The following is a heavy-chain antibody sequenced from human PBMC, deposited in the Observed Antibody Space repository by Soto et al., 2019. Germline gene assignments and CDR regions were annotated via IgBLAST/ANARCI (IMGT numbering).Heavy chain of an antibody. CDR3: ARQNSGSYRGITKGSYYYGMDV. D-gene: IGHD1-26*01. J-gene: IGHJ6*02. CDR2: IYPGDSDT. CDR1: GYSFTSYW. V-gene: IGHV5-51*01. Sequence: GESLKISCKGSGYSFTSYWIGWVRQMPGKGLEWMGIIYPGDSDTRYSPSFQGQVTISADKSISTAYLQWSSLKASDTAMYYCARQNSGSYRGITKGSYYYGMDVWGQRTTVTVSS.